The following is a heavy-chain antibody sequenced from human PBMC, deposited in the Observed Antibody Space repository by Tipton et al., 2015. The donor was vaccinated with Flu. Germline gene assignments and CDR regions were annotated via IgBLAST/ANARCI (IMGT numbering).Heavy chain of an antibody. J-gene: IGHJ4*02. CDR3: ARKYSSFSPFDY. Sequence: TLSLTCTVSGGSISSYYWSWIRQPPGKGLEWIGYIYYSGSTNYNPSLKSRVTISVDTSKNQFSLKLSSVTAADTAAYYCARKYSSFSPFDYWGQGTLVTVSS. CDR1: GGSISSYY. D-gene: IGHD6-6*01. CDR2: IYYSGST. V-gene: IGHV4-59*01.